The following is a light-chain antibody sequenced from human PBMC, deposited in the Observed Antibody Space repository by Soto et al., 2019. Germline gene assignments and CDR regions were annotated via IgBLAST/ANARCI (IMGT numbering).Light chain of an antibody. CDR1: SSDVGGYKY. CDR3: SSYTSSGTYV. CDR2: DVS. J-gene: IGLJ1*01. V-gene: IGLV2-14*01. Sequence: QSALTQPASVSGSPGQSITISCTGTSSDVGGYKYVSWYQQHPGKAPKLMSYDVSNRPSGVSNRFSGSKSGNTASLTISGLQAEDEADYYCSSYTSSGTYVFGAGTKVTVL.